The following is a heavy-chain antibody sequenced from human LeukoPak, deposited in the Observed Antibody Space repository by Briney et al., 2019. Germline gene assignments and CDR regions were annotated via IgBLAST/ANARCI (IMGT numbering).Heavy chain of an antibody. D-gene: IGHD3-22*01. V-gene: IGHV1-46*01. Sequence: ASVKVSCKASGYTFTSYYMHWVRQAPGQGLEWMGIINPSGGSTSYAQKFQGRVTMTRDTSTSTVYMELSSLRSEDTAVYYCARYRRRYYDSSGYYNYGTDVWGQGTTVTVSS. CDR1: GYTFTSYY. J-gene: IGHJ6*02. CDR2: INPSGGST. CDR3: ARYRRRYYDSSGYYNYGTDV.